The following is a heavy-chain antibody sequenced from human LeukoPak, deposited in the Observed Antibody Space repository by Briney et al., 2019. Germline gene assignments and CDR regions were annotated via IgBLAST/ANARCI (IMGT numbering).Heavy chain of an antibody. V-gene: IGHV3-11*04. J-gene: IGHJ6*03. CDR3: ARFGYYYYYMDV. CDR2: ISSSGSTI. Sequence: PGGSLRLSCAASGFTFSGYYMSWIRQAPGKGLEWVSYISSSGSTIYYADSVKGRFTISRDNAKNSLYLQMNSLRAVDTAVYYCARFGYYYYYMDVWGKGTTVTVSS. CDR1: GFTFSGYY. D-gene: IGHD3-10*01.